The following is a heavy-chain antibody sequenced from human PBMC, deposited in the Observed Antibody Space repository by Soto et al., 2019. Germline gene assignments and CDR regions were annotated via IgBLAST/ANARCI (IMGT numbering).Heavy chain of an antibody. D-gene: IGHD6-6*01. J-gene: IGHJ4*02. CDR1: VYTFSHYC. Sequence: APVKGCRKASVYTFSHYCISWVRQAPGQGLEWMGWISAYNGNTNYAQKFQGRVTMTTDTSTSTAYMELRSLRSDDTAVYYCAALPRYWGQGTLVTVSS. CDR2: ISAYNGNT. CDR3: AALPRY. V-gene: IGHV1-18*01.